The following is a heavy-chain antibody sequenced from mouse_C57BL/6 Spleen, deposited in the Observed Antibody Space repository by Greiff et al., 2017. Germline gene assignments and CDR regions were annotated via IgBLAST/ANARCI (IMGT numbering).Heavy chain of an antibody. CDR3: ARSRRGMYFDV. CDR2: IDPSDSET. V-gene: IGHV1-52*01. CDR1: GYTFTSYW. D-gene: IGHD3-1*01. J-gene: IGHJ1*03. Sequence: VQLQQPGAELVRPGSSVKLSCKASGYTFTSYWMHWVKQRPIQGLEWIGNIDPSDSETHYNQKFKDKATLTVDNTSSTAYMQLSSLTSEDSAVYYCARSRRGMYFDVWGTGTTVTVSS.